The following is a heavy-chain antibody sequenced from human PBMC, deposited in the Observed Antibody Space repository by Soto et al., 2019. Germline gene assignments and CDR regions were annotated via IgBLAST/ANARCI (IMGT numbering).Heavy chain of an antibody. Sequence: TSETLSLTCTVSGGSINTFYWSWVRQPAGKGLEWIGRIFSSGSTSFNPSLESRVAMSVDTSKNHFSLNLSSVTAADMAVYYCAREGSYSAYNFAHGIQLWSFDFWGQGALVTVSS. V-gene: IGHV4-4*07. CDR1: GGSINTFY. J-gene: IGHJ4*02. CDR3: AREGSYSAYNFAHGIQLWSFDF. D-gene: IGHD5-12*01. CDR2: IFSSGST.